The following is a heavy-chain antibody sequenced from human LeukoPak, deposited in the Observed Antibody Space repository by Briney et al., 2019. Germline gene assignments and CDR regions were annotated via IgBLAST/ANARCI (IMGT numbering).Heavy chain of an antibody. CDR2: IWYGGSNK. Sequence: PGRSLRLSCAAYGFTFSSYGMHWVRQAPGKGLEWVAVIWYGGSNKYYADSVRGRFTISRDNSKNTLYLQMNSLRAEDTAVYYCARADVDTAMVFDYWGQGTLVTVSS. V-gene: IGHV3-33*01. J-gene: IGHJ4*02. CDR1: GFTFSSYG. D-gene: IGHD5-18*01. CDR3: ARADVDTAMVFDY.